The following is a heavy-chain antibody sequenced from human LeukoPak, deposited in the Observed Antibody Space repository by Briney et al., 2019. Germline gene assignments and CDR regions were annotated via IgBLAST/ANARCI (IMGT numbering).Heavy chain of an antibody. CDR1: GGSFSGYY. D-gene: IGHD5-12*01. CDR2: IYYSGST. J-gene: IGHJ4*02. V-gene: IGHV4-59*01. CDR3: ARVSGYDWESFYDY. Sequence: SETLSLTCAVYGGSFSGYYWSWIRQPPGKGLEWIGYIYYSGSTNYNPSLKSRVTISVDTSKNRFSLKLNSVTAADTAVYYCARVSGYDWESFYDYWGQGTLVTVSS.